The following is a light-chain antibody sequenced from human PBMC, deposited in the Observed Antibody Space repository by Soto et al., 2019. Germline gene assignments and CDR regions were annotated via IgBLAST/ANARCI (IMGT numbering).Light chain of an antibody. CDR1: QSVVKC. CDR2: DVS. Sequence: EIVLTQSPATLSLSPGERATLSYRASQSVVKCLAWYQQKPGQAPRLLIYDVSSRAPGIPARFSGSGSGTDFTLTISSLEPEDFGVYYCQQCNNWPPITFGQGTRLEIK. V-gene: IGKV3-11*01. J-gene: IGKJ5*01. CDR3: QQCNNWPPIT.